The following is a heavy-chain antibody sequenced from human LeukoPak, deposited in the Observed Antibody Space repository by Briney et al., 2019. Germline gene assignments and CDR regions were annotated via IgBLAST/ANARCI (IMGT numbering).Heavy chain of an antibody. CDR2: ISSSSSYI. J-gene: IGHJ4*02. CDR1: GFTFRSYS. Sequence: GGSQRLSCAASGFTFRSYSMNWVRQAPGKGLEWVSSISSSSSYIYYADSVKGRFTISRDNAKNSLYLQMNSLRAEDTAVYYCARDIRAAYDSPKWGQGTLVTVSS. CDR3: ARDIRAAYDSPK. V-gene: IGHV3-21*01. D-gene: IGHD3-22*01.